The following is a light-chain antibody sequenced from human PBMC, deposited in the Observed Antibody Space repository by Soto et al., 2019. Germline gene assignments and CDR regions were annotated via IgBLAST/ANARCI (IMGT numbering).Light chain of an antibody. CDR1: SSDVGGYNY. V-gene: IGLV2-8*01. CDR2: EVN. CDR3: SSYAGSSNV. Sequence: QSVLTQPPSASGSPGQSVAISCTGTSSDVGGYNYVSWYQQHPGKAPKLMIYEVNKRPSGVPDRSSGSKSGNTDSLTVSGLQADDDGDYYCSSYAGSSNVFGTGTNLTVL. J-gene: IGLJ1*01.